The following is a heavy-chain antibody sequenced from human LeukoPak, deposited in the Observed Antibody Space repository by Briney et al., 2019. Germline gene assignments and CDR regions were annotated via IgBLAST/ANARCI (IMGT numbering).Heavy chain of an antibody. CDR2: IDARSGIT. CDR1: GFTFTIFG. CDR3: ARTYDFGIGPPGDAFDN. J-gene: IGHJ3*02. D-gene: IGHD3-3*01. Sequence: GGSLRLSCAASGFTFTIFGFNWVRQAPGKVPEWVSYIDARSGITYYADSVQGRFTISRDNAQESVFLQMNSLRADDTAVYYCARTYDFGIGPPGDAFDNWGQGTLVTVFS. V-gene: IGHV3-48*01.